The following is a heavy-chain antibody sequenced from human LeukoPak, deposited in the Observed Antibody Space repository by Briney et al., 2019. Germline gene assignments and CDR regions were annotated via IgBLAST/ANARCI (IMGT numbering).Heavy chain of an antibody. V-gene: IGHV3-23*01. CDR1: GFIFNNYG. D-gene: IGHD3-22*01. CDR2: ISNDGGGT. Sequence: GGSLRLSCAASGFIFNNYGLIWVRQAPGKGLQWVSAISNDGGGTTYADFVKGRFTISRDNSKNTLFLQMNSLRAKDTALYYCAKGGSGYFADLWGQGTLVTVSS. CDR3: AKGGSGYFADL. J-gene: IGHJ5*02.